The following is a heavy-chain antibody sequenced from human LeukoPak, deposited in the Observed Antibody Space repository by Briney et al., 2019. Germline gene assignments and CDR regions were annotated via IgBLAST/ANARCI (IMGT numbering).Heavy chain of an antibody. Sequence: GASVKVSCKASGYTFTSCGISWVRQAPGQGLEWMGWISAYNGNTNYAQKLQGRVTMTRDTSTSTAYMELRSLRSDDTAVYYCARGATGYSSSNYDYWGQGTLVTVSS. J-gene: IGHJ4*02. CDR2: ISAYNGNT. V-gene: IGHV1-18*01. CDR1: GYTFTSCG. CDR3: ARGATGYSSSNYDY. D-gene: IGHD6-13*01.